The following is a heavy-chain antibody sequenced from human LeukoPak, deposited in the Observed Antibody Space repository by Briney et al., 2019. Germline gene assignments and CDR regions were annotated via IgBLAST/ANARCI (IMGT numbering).Heavy chain of an antibody. D-gene: IGHD5-24*01. CDR1: GGSISSSGYN. V-gene: IGHV4-39*07. CDR2: MYYSGTT. J-gene: IGHJ4*02. Sequence: SETLSLTCTVSGGSISSSGYNWAWIRQSPVKGLEWIGNMYYSGTTSYNPSLKGRGTISVDTSKNQFSLKVTSVTAADTAVYYXARXAXXXVGXTTPLDYWGQGTRVTVSS. CDR3: ARXAXXXVGXTTPLDY.